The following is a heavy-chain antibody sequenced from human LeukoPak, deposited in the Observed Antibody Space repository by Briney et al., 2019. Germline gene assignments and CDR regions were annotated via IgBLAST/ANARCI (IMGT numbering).Heavy chain of an antibody. V-gene: IGHV3-23*01. D-gene: IGHD6-6*01. CDR2: IGASGSYT. J-gene: IGHJ4*02. CDR3: AKDRVAARPCYFDY. Sequence: GGSLRLSCAASGFTFGSSVMTWVRQAPGKGLECVSGIGASGSYTYYADSVKGRFTISRDNSKNTLYLQMNSLRAEDTAVYYCAKDRVAARPCYFDYWGQGTLVTVSS. CDR1: GFTFGSSV.